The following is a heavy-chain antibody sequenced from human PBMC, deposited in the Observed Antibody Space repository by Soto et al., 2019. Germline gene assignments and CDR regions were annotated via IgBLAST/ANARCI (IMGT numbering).Heavy chain of an antibody. D-gene: IGHD3-3*01. CDR2: ISTTSSYI. V-gene: IGHV3-21*01. CDR1: GFTFSSYS. CDR3: ARIFWSGTITEYYFDY. Sequence: EVQLVESGGGLVKPGGSLRLSCAASGFTFSSYSMYWVRQAPGKGLEWVSSISTTSSYIYYADSVKGRFTISRDNAKNSLYLQMNSLRAEDTAVYYCARIFWSGTITEYYFDYWGQETRVTVSS. J-gene: IGHJ4*02.